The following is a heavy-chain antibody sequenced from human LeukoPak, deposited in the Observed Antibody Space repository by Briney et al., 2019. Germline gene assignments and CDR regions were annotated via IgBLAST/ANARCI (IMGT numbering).Heavy chain of an antibody. Sequence: PGGSLRLSCAASGFTVSSNYMSWVRQAPGKGLEWVSVIYSGGSTYYADSVKGRFTISRDNSKNTLYLQMNSLRAEDTAVYYCARPPRLVLDYYYGMDVWGQGTTVTVFS. V-gene: IGHV3-53*01. CDR1: GFTVSSNY. CDR2: IYSGGST. CDR3: ARPPRLVLDYYYGMDV. D-gene: IGHD6-19*01. J-gene: IGHJ6*02.